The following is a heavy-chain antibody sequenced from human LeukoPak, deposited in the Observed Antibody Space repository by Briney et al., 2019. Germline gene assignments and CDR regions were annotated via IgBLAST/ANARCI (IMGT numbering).Heavy chain of an antibody. Sequence: SVKVPCKASGGTFSSYAISWVRQAPGQGLEWMGGIIPIFDTANYAQKFQGRVTITTDKSTSTAYMELSSLRSEDTAVYYCARQRRRATVTTLTSSVDYGMDVWGKGTTVTVSS. CDR3: ARQRRRATVTTLTSSVDYGMDV. J-gene: IGHJ6*04. CDR2: IIPIFDTA. D-gene: IGHD4-17*01. V-gene: IGHV1-69*05. CDR1: GGTFSSYA.